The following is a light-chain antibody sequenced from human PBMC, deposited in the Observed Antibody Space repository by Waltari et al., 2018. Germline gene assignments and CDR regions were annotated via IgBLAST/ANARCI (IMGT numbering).Light chain of an antibody. CDR2: KAS. CDR3: QKYNSAPWT. J-gene: IGKJ1*01. V-gene: IGKV1-5*03. CDR1: QTISTW. Sequence: DIQMTQSPSTLSASVGDRVTVTCRTSQTISTWLAWYQQKPGKAPKVLIYKASTLETGVPSRFSGSGSGTEFTLTITSLQPEDVATYYCQKYNSAPWTFGQGTKVGVK.